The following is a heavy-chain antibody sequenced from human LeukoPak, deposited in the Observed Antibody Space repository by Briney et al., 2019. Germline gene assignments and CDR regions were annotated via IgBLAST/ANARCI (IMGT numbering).Heavy chain of an antibody. V-gene: IGHV4-4*07. CDR1: GGSISSYY. CDR3: ASLPVGAGAFDI. J-gene: IGHJ3*02. D-gene: IGHD1-26*01. Sequence: SSETLSLTCTVSGGSISSYYWSWIRQPPGKGLEWIGRIYISGSTNYNPSLKSRVTMSVDTSKNQFSLKLSSVTAADTAVYYCASLPVGAGAFDIWGQGTMVTVSS. CDR2: IYISGST.